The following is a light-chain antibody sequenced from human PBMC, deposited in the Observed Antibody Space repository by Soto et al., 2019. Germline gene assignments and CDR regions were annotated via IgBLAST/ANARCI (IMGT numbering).Light chain of an antibody. V-gene: IGLV9-49*01. CDR3: GADHGSGTNFVYV. Sequence: QPVLTQPTSASASLGASVTLTCTLSSDYNNYKVDWYQQRPGKGPRFVMRVGTGGIVGSKGDGIPDRFSVLGSGQNRYLTINNLQEEDESDYHCGADHGSGTNFVYVFGTGTKLTVL. J-gene: IGLJ1*01. CDR2: VGTGGIVG. CDR1: SDYNNYK.